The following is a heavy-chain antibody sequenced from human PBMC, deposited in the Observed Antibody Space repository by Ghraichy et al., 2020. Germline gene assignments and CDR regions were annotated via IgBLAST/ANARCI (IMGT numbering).Heavy chain of an antibody. CDR2: IYHIGTT. V-gene: IGHV4-59*01. CDR3: ARAELDRTYSYFYMDV. CDR1: GASISTSY. Sequence: TLSLTCNVSGASISTSYWSWIRQPPGRGLEWVGHIYHIGTTNYNPSLKNRVAISIDTSKKHFSLKLSSVTAADAAVYFCARAELDRTYSYFYMDVWGKGTTVTVSS. J-gene: IGHJ6*03. D-gene: IGHD1-7*01.